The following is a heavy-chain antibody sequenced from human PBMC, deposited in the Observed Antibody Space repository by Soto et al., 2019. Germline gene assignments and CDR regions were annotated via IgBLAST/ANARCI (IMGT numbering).Heavy chain of an antibody. D-gene: IGHD3-9*01. CDR3: ARVVDILTGYWVDGYCDY. CDR1: GGTFSSYA. Sequence: QVQLVQSGAEVKKPGSSVKVACKASGGTFSSYAINWLRQAPGQVLEWMGVLIPIFGTANYAQKFQGRVTITGEESTSTAYMELSSLGSDDTAVYYCARVVDILTGYWVDGYCDYWGQGTLVTVSS. CDR2: LIPIFGTA. V-gene: IGHV1-69*01. J-gene: IGHJ4*02.